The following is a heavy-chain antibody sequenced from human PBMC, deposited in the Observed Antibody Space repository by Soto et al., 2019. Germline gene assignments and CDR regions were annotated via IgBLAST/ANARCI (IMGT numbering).Heavy chain of an antibody. CDR3: AQFEYYYDSSGYYPLGFDY. Sequence: SVKVSCKASGGTFSSYAISWVRQAPGQGLEWMGGIIPIFGTANYAQKFQGRVTITADESTSTAYMELSSLRSEDTVVYYCAQFEYYYDSSGYYPLGFDYWGQGTLVTVSS. D-gene: IGHD3-22*01. CDR1: GGTFSSYA. J-gene: IGHJ4*02. V-gene: IGHV1-69*13. CDR2: IIPIFGTA.